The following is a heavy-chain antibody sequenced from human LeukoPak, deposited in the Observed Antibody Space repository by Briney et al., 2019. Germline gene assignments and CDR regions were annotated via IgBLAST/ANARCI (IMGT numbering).Heavy chain of an antibody. CDR3: VKGVTMVRGSREFDY. CDR1: GFSFSNSA. J-gene: IGHJ4*02. CDR2: IGGGGSS. Sequence: GGSLRLSCTASGFSFSNSAMTWARQAPGKGLEWVSSIGGGGSSYYAGSVKGRFTISRDNSKNTVYLQMNNLRAEDTAIFYCVKGVTMVRGSREFDYWGQGTLVTVSS. D-gene: IGHD3-10*01. V-gene: IGHV3-23*01.